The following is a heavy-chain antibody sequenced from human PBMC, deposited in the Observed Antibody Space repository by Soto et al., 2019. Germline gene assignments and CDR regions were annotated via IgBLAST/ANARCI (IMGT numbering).Heavy chain of an antibody. CDR3: AAFSVYVFWRGYHHRDAFDL. CDR2: ISYDGSSN. Sequence: QAQLVESGGGVVQPGTSLTLSCAASGFVFSSYGFHWVRQAPGKGLEWVAIISYDGSSNYYADSVKGRFTISRDNSKSTLFLKMNSLRPVASAIYCCAAFSVYVFWRGYHHRDAFDLWGQGTMVTVFS. D-gene: IGHD3-3*01. CDR1: GFVFSSYG. V-gene: IGHV3-30*03. J-gene: IGHJ3*01.